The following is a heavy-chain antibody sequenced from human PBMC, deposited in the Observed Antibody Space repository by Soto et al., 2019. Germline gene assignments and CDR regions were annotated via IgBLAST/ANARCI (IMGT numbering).Heavy chain of an antibody. CDR1: GFTFDDYA. D-gene: IGHD6-19*01. CDR3: AKDSSGWPDAFDI. V-gene: IGHV3-9*01. J-gene: IGHJ3*02. Sequence: SLRLSCAASGFTFDDYAMRWVRQAPGKGLEWVSGISWNSGSIGYADSVKGRFTISRDNAKNSLYLQMNSLRAEDTALYYCAKDSSGWPDAFDIWGQGTMVTVSS. CDR2: ISWNSGSI.